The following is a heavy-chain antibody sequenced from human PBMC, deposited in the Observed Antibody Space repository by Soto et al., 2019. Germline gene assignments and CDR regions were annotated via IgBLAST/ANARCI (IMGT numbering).Heavy chain of an antibody. CDR3: ARSYDYVWGSYRYTIGD. D-gene: IGHD3-16*02. Sequence: GASVKVSCKASGYTFTSYGISWVRQAPGQGLEWMGWISAYNGNTNYAQKLQGRVTMTTDTSTSTAYMELRSLRSDDTAVYYCARSYDYVWGSYRYTIGDWGQGTLVTVAS. V-gene: IGHV1-18*04. CDR1: GYTFTSYG. J-gene: IGHJ4*02. CDR2: ISAYNGNT.